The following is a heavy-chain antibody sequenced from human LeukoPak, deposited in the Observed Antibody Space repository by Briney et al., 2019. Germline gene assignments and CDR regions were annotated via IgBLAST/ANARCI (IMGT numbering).Heavy chain of an antibody. V-gene: IGHV4-61*01. Sequence: SETLSLTCTVSGGSISSGSYYWSWIRQPPGKGLEWIGYIYYSGSTNYNPSLKSRVTISVDTSKNQFSLKLSSVTAADTAVYYCAGSGYSSSWYLVESAVDAFDIWGQGTMVTVSS. D-gene: IGHD6-13*01. J-gene: IGHJ3*02. CDR1: GGSISSGSYY. CDR2: IYYSGST. CDR3: AGSGYSSSWYLVESAVDAFDI.